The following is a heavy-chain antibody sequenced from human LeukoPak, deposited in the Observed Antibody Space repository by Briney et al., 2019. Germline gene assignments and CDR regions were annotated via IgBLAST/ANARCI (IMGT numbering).Heavy chain of an antibody. J-gene: IGHJ4*02. D-gene: IGHD3-9*01. CDR2: IIPIFGTA. V-gene: IGHV1-69*06. CDR1: GGTFSSYA. Sequence: ASVKVSCKASGGTFSSYAISWVRQAPGQGLEWMGGIIPIFGTANYAQKFQGRVTITADKSTSTAYVELSSLRSEDTAVYYCARGDDILTGNFDYWGQGTLVTVSS. CDR3: ARGDDILTGNFDY.